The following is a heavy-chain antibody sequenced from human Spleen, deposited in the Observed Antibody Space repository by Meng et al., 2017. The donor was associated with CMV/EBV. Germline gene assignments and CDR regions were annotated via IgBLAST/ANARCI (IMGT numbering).Heavy chain of an antibody. CDR2: IYYSGST. CDR1: GGSISSSSYY. D-gene: IGHD3-16*01. J-gene: IGHJ4*02. CDR3: ARGWGRRLGY. Sequence: QVPLQESGPGLVQPSQTLSLTCTVSGGSISSSSYYWGWIRQPPGKGLEWIGSIYYSGSTYYNPSLKSRVTISVDTSKNQFSLKLSSVTAADTAVYYCARGWGRRLGYWGQGTLVTVSS. V-gene: IGHV4-39*07.